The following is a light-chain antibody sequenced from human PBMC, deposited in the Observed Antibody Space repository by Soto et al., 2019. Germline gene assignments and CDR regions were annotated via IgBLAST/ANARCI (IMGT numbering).Light chain of an antibody. J-gene: IGLJ1*01. CDR1: SSDVGGYNY. CDR3: GSYKSRGTLDHYF. Sequence: QSVLTQPASVSGSPGQSITISCTGTSSDVGGYNYVSWYQQHPGKAPKLMIYDVSNRPSGVSNRFSGSKSGNTASLTISGLQVEAEADYYWGSYKSRGTLDHYFFGTGTKVTVL. V-gene: IGLV2-14*01. CDR2: DVS.